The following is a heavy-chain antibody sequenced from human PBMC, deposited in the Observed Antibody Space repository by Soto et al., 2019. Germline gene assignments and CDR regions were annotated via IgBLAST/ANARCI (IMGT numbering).Heavy chain of an antibody. CDR2: ISYDGSNK. D-gene: IGHD3-3*01. V-gene: IGHV3-30*18. J-gene: IGHJ4*02. CDR1: GFTFSSYG. Sequence: QVQLVESGGGVVQPGRSLRLSCAASGFTFSSYGMHWVRQAPGKGLEWVAVISYDGSNKYYADSVKGRFTSSRDNSKNALYLQMNSLRDEDTAVYYCAKDTLRDFWSGYPGVYWGQGTLVTVSS. CDR3: AKDTLRDFWSGYPGVY.